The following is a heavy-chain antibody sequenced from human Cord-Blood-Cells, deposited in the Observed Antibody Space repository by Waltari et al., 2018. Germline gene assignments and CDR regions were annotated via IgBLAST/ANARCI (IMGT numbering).Heavy chain of an antibody. D-gene: IGHD6-6*01. V-gene: IGHV3-33*01. J-gene: IGHJ4*02. CDR3: ARDSGGYSSSYYFDY. CDR2: IWYDGSNK. CDR1: GFTFSSYG. Sequence: QVQLVESGGGVVQPGRSLRLSCAASGFTFSSYGMHWVRQAPGKGLEWGAVIWYDGSNKYYAGSVKGRFTISRDNSKNTLYLQMNSLRAEDTAVYYCARDSGGYSSSYYFDYWGQGTLVTVSS.